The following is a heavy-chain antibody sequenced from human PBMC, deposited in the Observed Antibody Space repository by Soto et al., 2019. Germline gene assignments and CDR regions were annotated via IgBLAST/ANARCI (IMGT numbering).Heavy chain of an antibody. J-gene: IGHJ6*02. CDR3: ARVNPDIVVVPAATYYYYYGMDV. V-gene: IGHV1-3*01. Sequence: ASVKVSCKASGFNFTPYSMHWVRQAPGQRLEWMAWINGGNGKTDFSQKFQGRVTISRDTSASTVYMELSSLRSEDTAVYYCARVNPDIVVVPAATYYYYYGMDVWGQGTTVTVSS. CDR1: GFNFTPYS. CDR2: INGGNGKT. D-gene: IGHD2-2*01.